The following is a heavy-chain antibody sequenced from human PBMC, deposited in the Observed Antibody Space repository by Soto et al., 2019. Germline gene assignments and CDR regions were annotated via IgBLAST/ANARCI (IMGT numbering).Heavy chain of an antibody. D-gene: IGHD2-8*01. V-gene: IGHV1-2*04. CDR1: GYSFTDYH. CDR3: ARGHSTDCSNGVCSFFYNHEMDV. CDR2: INPKSGGT. J-gene: IGHJ6*02. Sequence: ASVKVSCKASGYSFTDYHIHWLRQAPGQELEWLGRINPKSGGTSTAQKFQGWVTMTRDRSISTVYMELTRLRSDDTAVYFCARGHSTDCSNGVCSFFYNHEMDVWGQGTTVTVSS.